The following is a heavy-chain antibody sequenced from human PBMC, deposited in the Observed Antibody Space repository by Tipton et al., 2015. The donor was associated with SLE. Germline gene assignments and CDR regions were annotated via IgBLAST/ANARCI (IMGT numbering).Heavy chain of an antibody. J-gene: IGHJ3*02. CDR3: ARRVGATGNAFDI. CDR2: IYYSGST. D-gene: IGHD1-26*01. V-gene: IGHV4-59*01. Sequence: TLSLTCAVYGGSFSGYYWSWIRQPPGKGLEWIGYIYYSGSTNYNPSLKSRVTISVDTSKNQFSLKLSSVTAADTAVYYCARRVGATGNAFDIWGQGTMVTVSS. CDR1: GGSFSGYY.